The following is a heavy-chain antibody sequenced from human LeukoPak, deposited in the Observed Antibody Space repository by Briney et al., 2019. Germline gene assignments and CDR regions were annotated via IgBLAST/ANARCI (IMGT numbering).Heavy chain of an antibody. Sequence: SETLSLACTVSGVPISSYYWSWIRQPPGKGLELIGYIYYSGSTNYNPSLKSRVTISVDTSKNRLSLKLSSVTAADTAVYYCARFSVAAAGTGWFDPWGQGTLVTVSA. D-gene: IGHD6-13*01. V-gene: IGHV4-59*01. J-gene: IGHJ5*02. CDR3: ARFSVAAAGTGWFDP. CDR2: IYYSGST. CDR1: GVPISSYY.